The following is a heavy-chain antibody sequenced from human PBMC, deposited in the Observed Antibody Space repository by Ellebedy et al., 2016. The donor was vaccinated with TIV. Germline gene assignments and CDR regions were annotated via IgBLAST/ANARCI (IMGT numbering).Heavy chain of an antibody. CDR3: ARWFGELLYVRWFDP. Sequence: SETLSLTCTVSGGSIDSSSNYWGWIRQPPGKGLEWIGSIYYSGSTYYNPSLKSRVTISVDTSKSQFSLKLSSVTAADTAVYYCARWFGELLYVRWFDPWGQGTLATVSS. CDR2: IYYSGST. CDR1: GGSIDSSSNY. J-gene: IGHJ5*02. D-gene: IGHD3-10*01. V-gene: IGHV4-39*01.